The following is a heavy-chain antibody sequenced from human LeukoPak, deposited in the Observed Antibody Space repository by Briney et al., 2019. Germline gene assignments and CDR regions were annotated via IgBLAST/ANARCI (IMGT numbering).Heavy chain of an antibody. J-gene: IGHJ4*02. CDR1: GFTFSSYA. CDR3: TRRGAEVGETVAPGDY. V-gene: IGHV3-23*01. D-gene: IGHD1-26*01. Sequence: GGSLSLSCAVYGFTFSSYAMSWVRQAPGKGLEWVAGIGRSGSTYYADSLKGRFSISRDNPKNTLYLQMDSVRAADTAVYYCTRRGAEVGETVAPGDYWGQGNLLTVSS. CDR2: IGRSGST.